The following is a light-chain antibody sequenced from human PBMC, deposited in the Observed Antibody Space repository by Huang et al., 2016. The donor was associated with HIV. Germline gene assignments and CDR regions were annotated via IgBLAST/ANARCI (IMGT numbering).Light chain of an antibody. J-gene: IGKJ4*01. Sequence: EIMMTQSPATLSVSPGGRATLSCRASQNVRNNLAWYQQKTGQAPRLLIYDTSTRASGIPARFSGSGSGTEFTLTISCLQSEDFAFYYCQQYDNWPPGLTFGGGTKIEI. CDR2: DTS. CDR1: QNVRNN. V-gene: IGKV3D-15*01. CDR3: QQYDNWPPGLT.